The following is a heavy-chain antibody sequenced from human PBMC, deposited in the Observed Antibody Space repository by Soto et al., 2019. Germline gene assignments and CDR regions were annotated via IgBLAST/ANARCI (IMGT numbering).Heavy chain of an antibody. CDR3: VQSRCGGDCLQSYSSHSYYGLDV. J-gene: IGHJ6*02. CDR2: IYWDDDK. CDR1: GLSLNTTGLG. D-gene: IGHD2-21*02. V-gene: IGHV2-5*02. Sequence: QITLKESGPTLVKPTQTLTLTCTFSGLSLNTTGLGVGWIRQPPGKALEWLALIYWDDDKRYSPSLKSRLTITKDTSKNQVVLTMTNMDPVDTATYYCVQSRCGGDCLQSYSSHSYYGLDVWGQGTTVTVS.